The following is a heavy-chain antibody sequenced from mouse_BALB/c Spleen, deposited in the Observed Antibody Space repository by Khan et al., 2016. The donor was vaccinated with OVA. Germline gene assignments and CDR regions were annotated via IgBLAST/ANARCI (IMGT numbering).Heavy chain of an antibody. D-gene: IGHD2-14*01. CDR3: ARVGYAGAMDY. Sequence: QIQLVQSGPELKKPGETVKISCKASGYTFTSFGMNWVKQSPGKGLKWMGFINTYTGQPTYADDFKGRFAFSLETSASTAYLQINNLKTEDTSTYFVARVGYAGAMDYWGQGTSVTVSA. J-gene: IGHJ4*01. V-gene: IGHV9-3-1*01. CDR2: INTYTGQP. CDR1: GYTFTSFG.